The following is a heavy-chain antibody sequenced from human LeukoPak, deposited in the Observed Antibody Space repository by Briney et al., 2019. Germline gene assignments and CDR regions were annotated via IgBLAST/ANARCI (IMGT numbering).Heavy chain of an antibody. CDR2: IYSSGST. V-gene: IGHV4-39*07. D-gene: IGHD1-26*01. J-gene: IGHJ4*02. Sequence: PSETLSLTCSVSGVSISSGSNYWGWIRQPPGKTLEWIGSIYSSGSTYYNSSLKSRVIILIDTSKNQFSLKLSSVTAADTAVYYCARDGQWELPLSDWGQGTLVTVSS. CDR3: ARDGQWELPLSD. CDR1: GVSISSGSNY.